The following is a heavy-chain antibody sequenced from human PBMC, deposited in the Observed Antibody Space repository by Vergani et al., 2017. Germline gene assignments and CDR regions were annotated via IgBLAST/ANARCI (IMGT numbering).Heavy chain of an antibody. D-gene: IGHD2-2*01. CDR1: GFNFQIYW. J-gene: IGHJ4*02. CDR2: IKQDGSED. Sequence: EVLLVESGGDLVQPGGSLRLSCEASGFNFQIYWMGWVRQTAEKGLEWVANIKQDGSEDYYVDSVKGRFTITRDNAKKFIYLQMNSLRAEDTALYYCAKDSGSSTSCLIDYWGQGTLVTVSS. V-gene: IGHV3-7*03. CDR3: AKDSGSSTSCLIDY.